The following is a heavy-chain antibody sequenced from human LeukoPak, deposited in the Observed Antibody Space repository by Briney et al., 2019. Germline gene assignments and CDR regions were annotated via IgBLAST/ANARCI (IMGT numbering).Heavy chain of an antibody. D-gene: IGHD3-9*01. J-gene: IGHJ4*02. CDR1: GASLSSSSDY. CDR3: TRRHYHLLTGYYQSDH. V-gene: IGHV4-39*01. CDR2: IYYSGST. Sequence: SETLSLTCTVSGASLSSSSDYWGWIRQPPGKGLEWIGNIYYSGSTYYNPSLKSRVTLSVDMSKNQLFLKLSSVTAADTAVYYCTRRHYHLLTGYYQSDHWGQGILVTVSS.